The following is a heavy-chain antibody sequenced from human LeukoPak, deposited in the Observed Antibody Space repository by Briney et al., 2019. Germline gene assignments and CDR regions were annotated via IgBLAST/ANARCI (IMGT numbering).Heavy chain of an antibody. CDR1: GFTFSTHW. V-gene: IGHV3-74*01. J-gene: IGHJ4*02. CDR2: MNTEGSST. Sequence: GGSLRLSCAASGFTFSTHWMHWVRQAPGKGLVWVSRMNTEGSSTNYNPSLKSRVTISVDTSKNQFSLKLSSVTAADTAVYYCARGPIYYDFWGGYYPYFDYWGQGTLVTVSS. D-gene: IGHD3-3*01. CDR3: ARGPIYYDFWGGYYPYFDY.